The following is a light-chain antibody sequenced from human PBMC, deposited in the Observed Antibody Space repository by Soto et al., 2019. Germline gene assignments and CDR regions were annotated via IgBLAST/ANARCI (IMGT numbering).Light chain of an antibody. V-gene: IGKV3-20*01. Sequence: EVVMTQSPATLSVSPGDTATLSCRASQSVSSNLAWYQQKPGQAPRLLIYGASTRATGIPDRFSGSGSGTDFTLTISGLEPEDSAVFYCQQYASSPTFGQGTKVDIK. J-gene: IGKJ1*01. CDR3: QQYASSPT. CDR1: QSVSSN. CDR2: GAS.